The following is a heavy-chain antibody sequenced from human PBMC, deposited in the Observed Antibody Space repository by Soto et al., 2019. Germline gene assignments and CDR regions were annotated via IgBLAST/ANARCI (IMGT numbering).Heavy chain of an antibody. J-gene: IGHJ5*02. CDR1: GYTFFTYD. CDR2: ISTYSGDT. D-gene: IGHD5-12*01. V-gene: IGHV1-18*01. Sequence: QVHLVQSGVEVKTPGASVKVSCLASGYTFFTYDISWVRQAPGQGLEWRGWISTYSGDTKYAQKFQGRVTMTTDTSTTTAYMERRSLRSDDTAVYYCSRHHGPTTSENWFDPWGQGPLVTVSA. CDR3: SRHHGPTTSENWFDP.